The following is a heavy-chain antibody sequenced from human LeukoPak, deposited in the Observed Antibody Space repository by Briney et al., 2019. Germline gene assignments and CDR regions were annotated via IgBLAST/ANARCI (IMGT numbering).Heavy chain of an antibody. V-gene: IGHV1-69*04. Sequence: ASVKVSCKASGYTFTSYDINWVRQATGQGLEWMGRIIPILGIANYAQKFQGRVTITADKSTSTAYMELSSLRSEDTAVYYCARALDSSGYQNLLDYWGQGTLVTVSS. CDR2: IIPILGIA. CDR3: ARALDSSGYQNLLDY. D-gene: IGHD3-22*01. CDR1: GYTFTSYD. J-gene: IGHJ4*02.